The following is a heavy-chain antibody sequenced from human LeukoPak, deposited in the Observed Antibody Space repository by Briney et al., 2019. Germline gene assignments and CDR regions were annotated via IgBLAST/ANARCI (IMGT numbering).Heavy chain of an antibody. V-gene: IGHV3-21*01. J-gene: IGHJ5*02. D-gene: IGHD3-9*01. CDR3: ARFRSGYYDILTGYYL. CDR1: GCTFSSYS. CDR2: ISSSSSYI. Sequence: GGSLRLSCAASGCTFSSYSMNWVRQAAGKGLEWDSSISSSSSYIYYADSVKGRFTISRDNAKNSLYLQMNSLRAEDTAVYYCARFRSGYYDILTGYYLWGQGTLVTVSS.